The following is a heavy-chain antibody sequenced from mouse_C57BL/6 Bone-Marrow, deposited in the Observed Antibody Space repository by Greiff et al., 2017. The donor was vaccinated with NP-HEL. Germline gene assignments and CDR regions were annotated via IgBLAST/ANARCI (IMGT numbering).Heavy chain of an antibody. CDR1: GYTFTSYW. Sequence: VQLQQPGAELVRPGTSVKLSCKASGYTFTSYWMHWVKQRPGQGLEWIGVIDPSDSYTNYNQKFKGKATLTVDTSSSTAYMQLSSLTSEDSAVYYSTREGEDYYFDYWGKGTTLTVSS. CDR3: TREGEDYYFDY. CDR2: IDPSDSYT. V-gene: IGHV1-59*01. J-gene: IGHJ2*01.